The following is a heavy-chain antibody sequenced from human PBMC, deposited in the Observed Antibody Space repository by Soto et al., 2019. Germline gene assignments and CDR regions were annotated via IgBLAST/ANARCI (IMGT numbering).Heavy chain of an antibody. D-gene: IGHD4-17*01. CDR1: GFTFSSYW. Sequence: GGSLRLSCAASGFTFSSYWMSWVRQAPGKGLEWVANIKQDGSEKYYVDSVKGRFTISRDNAKNSLYLQMNSLRAEDTAVYYCARDLRGLVTTSNFDYWGQGTLVTVS. J-gene: IGHJ4*02. CDR3: ARDLRGLVTTSNFDY. V-gene: IGHV3-7*01. CDR2: IKQDGSEK.